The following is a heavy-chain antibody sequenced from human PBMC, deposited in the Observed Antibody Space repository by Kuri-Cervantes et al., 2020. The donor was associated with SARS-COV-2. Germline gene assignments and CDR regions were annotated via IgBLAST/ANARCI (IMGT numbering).Heavy chain of an antibody. D-gene: IGHD5-24*01. V-gene: IGHV4-61*02. CDR2: LDTSGST. CDR3: GKVSWLQLWRRYSDS. J-gene: IGHJ4*02. Sequence: SETLSLTCAVSGVPVTGGTYSWAWIRQPAGKGLEWIGRLDTSGSTTYNPSLRGRVTISLDPSNNQVSLRLTSATAADTAVYYCGKVSWLQLWRRYSDSWGQGTLVTVSS. CDR1: GVPVTGGTYS.